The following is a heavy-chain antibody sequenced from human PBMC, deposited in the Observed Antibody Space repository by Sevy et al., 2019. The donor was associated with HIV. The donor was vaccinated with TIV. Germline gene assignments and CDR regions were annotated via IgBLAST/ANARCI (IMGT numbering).Heavy chain of an antibody. V-gene: IGHV3-74*01. CDR1: GFTFSSYW. CDR3: ASLAVAGTRVDY. J-gene: IGHJ4*02. Sequence: GGSLRLSCAASGFTFSSYWMHWVRQAPGKGLVWVSRINSDGSSTSYADSVKGRFTISRDNAKNTLYLQMNSLRDEDTAVYYCASLAVAGTRVDYWGQGTLVTFSS. D-gene: IGHD6-19*01. CDR2: INSDGSST.